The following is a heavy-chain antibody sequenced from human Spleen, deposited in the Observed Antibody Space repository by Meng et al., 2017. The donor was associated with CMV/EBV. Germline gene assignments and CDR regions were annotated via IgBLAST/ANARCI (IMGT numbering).Heavy chain of an antibody. CDR1: GFTVSSNY. J-gene: IGHJ5*02. CDR3: ARVGCSSTSCYKGRWFDP. V-gene: IGHV3-53*01. Sequence: GGSLRLSCAASGFTVSSNYMSWVRQAPGKGLEWVSVIYSGGSTYYADSVKGRFTISRDNSKNTLYLQMNSLRAEDTAVYYCARVGCSSTSCYKGRWFDPWGQGTLVTVSS. CDR2: IYSGGST. D-gene: IGHD2-2*02.